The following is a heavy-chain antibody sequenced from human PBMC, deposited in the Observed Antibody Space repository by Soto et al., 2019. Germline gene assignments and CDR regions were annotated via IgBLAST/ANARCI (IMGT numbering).Heavy chain of an antibody. V-gene: IGHV3-53*01. CDR1: GFTVSNNY. CDR3: AKDFSGGSSSWYLTEYFQH. J-gene: IGHJ1*01. Sequence: GGSLRLSCAASGFTVSNNYMSWVRQAPGKGLEWISVIYSGGTTYYSDSVKGRFTISRDNSKNTLYLQMNSLRAEDTAVYYCAKDFSGGSSSWYLTEYFQHWGQGTLVTVSS. D-gene: IGHD6-13*01. CDR2: IYSGGTT.